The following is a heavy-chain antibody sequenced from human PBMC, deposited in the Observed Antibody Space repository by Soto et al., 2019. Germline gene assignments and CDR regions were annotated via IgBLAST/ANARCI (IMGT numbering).Heavy chain of an antibody. CDR2: INAGNGDT. Sequence: GASVKVSCKASGYTFTRYGMHWVRQAPGQRLEWMGWINAGNGDTKYSQKFQGRVTITRDTSATIDYMELRSLRSEDTAMYFCARGVDYYATSGYFSFDSWGQGIPVTVSS. V-gene: IGHV1-3*01. CDR3: ARGVDYYATSGYFSFDS. D-gene: IGHD3-16*01. J-gene: IGHJ4*02. CDR1: GYTFTRYG.